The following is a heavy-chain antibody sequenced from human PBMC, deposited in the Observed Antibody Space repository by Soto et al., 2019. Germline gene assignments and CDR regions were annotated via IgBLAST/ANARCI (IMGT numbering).Heavy chain of an antibody. D-gene: IGHD4-17*01. CDR1: GLTVTGKKY. CDR2: VYDTDGI. Sequence: GGSLRLSCEASGLTVTGKKYVAWVRQAPGKGLEWVSGVYDTDGIYYADSVKGRFTSSRDNSKTIVYLEMNSLTPDDTAVYYCATWRLREHAYDIWGLGTTVTVSS. J-gene: IGHJ3*02. V-gene: IGHV3-53*01. CDR3: ATWRLREHAYDI.